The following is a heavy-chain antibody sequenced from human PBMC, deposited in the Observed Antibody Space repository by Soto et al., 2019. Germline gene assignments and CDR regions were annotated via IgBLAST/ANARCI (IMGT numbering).Heavy chain of an antibody. Sequence: QVQLVQSGAEVKKPGASVKASCKASGYTFTSYYMHWVRQAPGQGLEWMGIINPSGGSTSYAQKFQGRVTMTRDTSTSTVYMELSSLRSEDTAVYYCARAYCSGGSCHYYYYGMDVWGQGTTVTVSS. CDR3: ARAYCSGGSCHYYYYGMDV. D-gene: IGHD2-15*01. CDR1: GYTFTSYY. J-gene: IGHJ6*02. CDR2: INPSGGST. V-gene: IGHV1-46*01.